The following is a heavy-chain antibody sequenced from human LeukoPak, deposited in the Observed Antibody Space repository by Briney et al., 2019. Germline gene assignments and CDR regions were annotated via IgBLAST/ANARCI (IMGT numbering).Heavy chain of an antibody. D-gene: IGHD6-19*01. V-gene: IGHV4-61*02. J-gene: IGHJ3*02. CDR2: IYTSGST. CDR3: ARRSGHAFDI. CDR1: GGSISSGSYY. Sequence: PSETLSLTCTVSGGSISSGSYYWSWIRQPAGKGLEWIGRIYTSGSTNYNPSLKSRVTISVDTSKNQFSLKLSSVTAADTAVYYCARRSGHAFDIWGQGTMVTVSS.